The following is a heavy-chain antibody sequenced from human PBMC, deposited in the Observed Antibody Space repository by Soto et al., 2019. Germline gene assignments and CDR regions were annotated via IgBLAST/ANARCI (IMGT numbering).Heavy chain of an antibody. D-gene: IGHD6-13*01. CDR2: ISYDGSNK. V-gene: IGHV3-30*18. CDR3: AKDLWAGSSGYASYDACDI. Sequence: QVQLVESGGGVVQPGRSLRLSCAASGFTFSSYGMHWVRQAPGKGLEWVAVISYDGSNKYYADSVKGRLSISRDNSKNTLYLQMNSLRAEATAVYYCAKDLWAGSSGYASYDACDIWGQGAMVTVSS. CDR1: GFTFSSYG. J-gene: IGHJ3*02.